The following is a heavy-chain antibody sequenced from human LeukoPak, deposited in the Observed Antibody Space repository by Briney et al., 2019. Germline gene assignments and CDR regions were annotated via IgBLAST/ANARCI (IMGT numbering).Heavy chain of an antibody. CDR2: IIPIFGTA. Sequence: SVKVSCKASGGTFSSYAISWVRQAPGQGLEWMGGIIPIFGTANYAQKFQGRVTITADESTSTAYMELSSLRSEDTAVYYCARVRIAAAGTEDIPGFDYWGQGTLVTVSS. CDR3: ARVRIAAAGTEDIPGFDY. CDR1: GGTFSSYA. D-gene: IGHD6-13*01. J-gene: IGHJ4*02. V-gene: IGHV1-69*13.